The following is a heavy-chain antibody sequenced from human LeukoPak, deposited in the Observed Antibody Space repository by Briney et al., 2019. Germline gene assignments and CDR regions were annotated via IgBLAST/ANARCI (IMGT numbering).Heavy chain of an antibody. CDR3: ARGEGN. J-gene: IGHJ4*02. Sequence: GSLRLSCAASGFTFSSYAMSWVRQAPGKGLEWIGSIYHSGSTYYNPSLKSRVTISVDTSKNQFSLKLSSVTAADTAVYYCARGEGNWGQGPLVPVSS. V-gene: IGHV4-38-2*01. CDR1: GFTFSSYA. CDR2: IYHSGST.